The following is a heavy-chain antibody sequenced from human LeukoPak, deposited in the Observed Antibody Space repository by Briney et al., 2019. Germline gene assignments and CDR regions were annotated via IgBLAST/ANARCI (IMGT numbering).Heavy chain of an antibody. CDR2: IYYSGST. D-gene: IGHD6-13*01. CDR3: ARSGYSSSWYVGAYNWFDP. CDR1: GGSISSSSYY. Sequence: SSETLSLTCTVSGGSISSSSYYWGWIRQPPGKGLEWIGSIYYSGSTYYNPSLKSRVTISVDTSKNQFSLKLSSVTAADTAVYYCARSGYSSSWYVGAYNWFDPWGQGTLVTVSS. V-gene: IGHV4-39*07. J-gene: IGHJ5*02.